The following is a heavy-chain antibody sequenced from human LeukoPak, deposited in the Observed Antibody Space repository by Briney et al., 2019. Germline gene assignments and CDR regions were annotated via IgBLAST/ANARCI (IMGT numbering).Heavy chain of an antibody. D-gene: IGHD6-19*01. CDR3: ARENSSGWYVGGYFDY. J-gene: IGHJ4*02. CDR1: GDRVSSNSAA. V-gene: IGHV6-1*01. Sequence: SQTLSLTCAISGDRVSSNSAAWNWIRQSPSRGLEWLGRTYYRSKWYNDYAVSVKSRITINPDTSKNQFSLQLNSVTPEDTAVYYCARENSSGWYVGGYFDYWGQGTLVTVSS. CDR2: TYYRSKWYN.